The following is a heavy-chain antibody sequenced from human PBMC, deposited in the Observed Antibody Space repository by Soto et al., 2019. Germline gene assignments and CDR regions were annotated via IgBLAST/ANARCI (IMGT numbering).Heavy chain of an antibody. CDR1: GFTFNYYW. CDR2: IHSDGSST. D-gene: IGHD2-15*01. Sequence: EVQLVESEGGLVQRGGSLRLSCAASGFTFNYYWMHWVRQAPWQGLVWVSHIHSDGSSTTYADSVKGRFTISRDNAKNTLYLQMNSLRAEDTAVYYCARRDKGGFDLWGQGTTVTVSS. CDR3: ARRDKGGFDL. V-gene: IGHV3-74*01. J-gene: IGHJ3*01.